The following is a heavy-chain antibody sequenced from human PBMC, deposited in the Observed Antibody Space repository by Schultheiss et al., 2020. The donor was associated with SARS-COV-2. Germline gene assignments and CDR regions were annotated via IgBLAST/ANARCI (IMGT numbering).Heavy chain of an antibody. V-gene: IGHV4-39*01. Sequence: SQTLSLTCTVSGGSISSSSYYWGWIRQPPGKGLEWIGSIYYSGSTYYNPSLKSRVTISVDTSKNQFSLKLSSVTAADTAVYYCARGGSHDAFDIWGQGTMVTVSS. J-gene: IGHJ3*02. CDR3: ARGGSHDAFDI. CDR1: GGSISSSSYY. D-gene: IGHD1-26*01. CDR2: IYYSGST.